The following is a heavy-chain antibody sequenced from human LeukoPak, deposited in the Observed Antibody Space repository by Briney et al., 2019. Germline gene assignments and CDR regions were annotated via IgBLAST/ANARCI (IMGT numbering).Heavy chain of an antibody. Sequence: GGSLRLSCTASGFTFSSYWMSWVRQAPGKGLEWVANIKEDGSEKYYVDSVKGRFTISRDNSKNTLYLQMNSLRAEDTAVYYCARSRGGNSAPRWMYYFDYWGQGTLVTVSS. CDR1: GFTFSSYW. CDR2: IKEDGSEK. J-gene: IGHJ4*02. D-gene: IGHD4-23*01. CDR3: ARSRGGNSAPRWMYYFDY. V-gene: IGHV3-7*03.